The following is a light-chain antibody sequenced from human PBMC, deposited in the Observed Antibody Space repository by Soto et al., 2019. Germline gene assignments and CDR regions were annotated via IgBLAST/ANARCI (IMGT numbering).Light chain of an antibody. CDR2: EVT. CDR1: SGDIGSYNR. J-gene: IGLJ1*01. V-gene: IGLV2-14*01. CDR3: SSYTDINTRACV. Sequence: QSVLTQPASVSGSPGQTITISCTGTSGDIGSYNRVSWYQQHAGKATKLIIYEVTDRPAGVDNRFSGYKSGNTASLTIAGLQAADEAEYYYSSYTDINTRACVFGTGTKVTVL.